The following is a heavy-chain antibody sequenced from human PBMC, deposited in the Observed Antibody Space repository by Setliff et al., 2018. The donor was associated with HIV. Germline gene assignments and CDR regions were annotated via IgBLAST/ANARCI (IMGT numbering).Heavy chain of an antibody. CDR1: GYTFTDYY. CDR3: ASSNWQLVADH. V-gene: IGHV1-46*01. CDR2: INPNGGST. Sequence: GASVKVSCKASGYTFTDYYLHRVRQAPGQGPEWMGLINPNGGSTIYAQKFEDRLTVTSDTATTTLYMELRSLRFDDTAMYYCASSNWQLVADHWGQGTPVTVSS. J-gene: IGHJ5*02. D-gene: IGHD6-13*01.